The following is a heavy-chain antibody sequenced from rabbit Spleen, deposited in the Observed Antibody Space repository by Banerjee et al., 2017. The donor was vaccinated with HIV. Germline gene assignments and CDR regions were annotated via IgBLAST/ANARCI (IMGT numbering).Heavy chain of an antibody. CDR2: IYPITETT. D-gene: IGHD1-1*01. J-gene: IGHJ4*01. V-gene: IGHV1S40*01. Sequence: QSLEESGGGLVQPGASLTLTCTASGFSFSSGYDMCWVRQAPGKGLEWIGIIYPITETTYYANWVNGRFTISSDNAQNTVDLQMNSLTAADTATYFCAREDVGGSISLWGQGTLVTVS. CDR3: AREDVGGSISL. CDR1: GFSFSSGYD.